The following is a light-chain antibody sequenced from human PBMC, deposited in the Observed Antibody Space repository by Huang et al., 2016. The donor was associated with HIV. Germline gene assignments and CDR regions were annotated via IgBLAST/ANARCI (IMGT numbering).Light chain of an antibody. CDR3: QQYDISPWT. J-gene: IGKJ1*01. CDR1: QTVSSTH. CDR2: GAS. V-gene: IGKV3-20*01. Sequence: EIVLTQSPGTLSLSPGEEATLSCRASQTVSSTHLVWYQHKPGQAPRVLIFGASNRATGVPNRVSGSGSGTDCTLTISRLEPEDFAVYYCQQYDISPWTFGQGTTVGI.